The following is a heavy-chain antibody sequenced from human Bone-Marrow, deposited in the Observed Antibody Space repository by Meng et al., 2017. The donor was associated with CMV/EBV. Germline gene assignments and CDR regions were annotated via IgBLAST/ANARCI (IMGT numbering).Heavy chain of an antibody. J-gene: IGHJ5*02. CDR3: ARGRYSSSWFDH. D-gene: IGHD6-6*01. CDR1: GGSFSGYY. Sequence: GSLRLSCAVFGGSFSGYYWSWIRQPPGKGLEWIGEINHSGSTNYNPSLKSRVTISVDTSKKQFSLNLSSVTAADTAVYYCARGRYSSSWFDHWGQGTLVTVSS. V-gene: IGHV4-34*01. CDR2: INHSGST.